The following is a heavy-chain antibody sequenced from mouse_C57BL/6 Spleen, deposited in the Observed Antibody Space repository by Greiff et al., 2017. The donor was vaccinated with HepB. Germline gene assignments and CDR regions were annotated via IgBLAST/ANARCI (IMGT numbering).Heavy chain of an antibody. D-gene: IGHD1-1*01. V-gene: IGHV3-6*01. CDR1: GYSITSGYY. CDR3: ASPMGYGSSYNAMDY. CDR2: ISYDGSN. Sequence: EVQLQQSGPGLVKPSQSLSLTCSVTGYSITSGYYWNWIRQFPGNKLEWMGYISYDGSNNYNPSLKNRISITRDTSKNQFFLKLNSVTTEDTATYYCASPMGYGSSYNAMDYWGQGTSVTVSS. J-gene: IGHJ4*01.